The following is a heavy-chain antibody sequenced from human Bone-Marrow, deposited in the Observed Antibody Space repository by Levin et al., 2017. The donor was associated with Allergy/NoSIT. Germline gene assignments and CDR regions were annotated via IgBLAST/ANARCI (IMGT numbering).Heavy chain of an antibody. CDR2: IYYSGST. J-gene: IGHJ4*02. V-gene: IGHV4-59*01. CDR1: GGSISSYY. CDR3: AMRSGSGDY. D-gene: IGHD3-10*01. Sequence: SETLSLTCTVSGGSISSYYWSWIRQPPGKGLEWIGYIYYSGSTNYNPSLKSRVTISVDTSKNQFSLKLSSVTAADTAVYYCAMRSGSGDYWGQGTLVTVSS.